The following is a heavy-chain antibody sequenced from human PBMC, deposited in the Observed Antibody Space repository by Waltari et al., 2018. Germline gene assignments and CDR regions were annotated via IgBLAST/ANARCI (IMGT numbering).Heavy chain of an antibody. CDR3: ARGRYSSGWRKHHLDY. D-gene: IGHD6-19*01. CDR2: KYYRAKCYK. J-gene: IGHJ4*02. Sequence: QVQLQQSGPGLVKPSQTLSLTCAISGASVSSNSAAWNWIRQSPSRGLEWLGRKYYRAKCYKDYAVAVKRRITINPDTSKNQFSLQLNSVTPEDTAVYYCARGRYSSGWRKHHLDYWGQGTLVTVSS. CDR1: GASVSSNSAA. V-gene: IGHV6-1*01.